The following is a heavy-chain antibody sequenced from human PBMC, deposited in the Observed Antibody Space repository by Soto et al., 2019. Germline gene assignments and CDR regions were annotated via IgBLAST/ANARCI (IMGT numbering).Heavy chain of an antibody. CDR1: GASISNY. J-gene: IGHJ6*02. CDR3: VRQGFGALHGLVDV. Sequence: QVHLQQSGPGLVKPSETLSLSCTISGASISNYWSWIRQVPGKGMEWIGYVNDGWGAAYNPSLQSGVDESLDTSKSLLSLKLTSVTATDTAVYYCVRQGFGALHGLVDVWGQGTTVTVSS. D-gene: IGHD3-10*01. V-gene: IGHV4-59*08. CDR2: VNDGWGA.